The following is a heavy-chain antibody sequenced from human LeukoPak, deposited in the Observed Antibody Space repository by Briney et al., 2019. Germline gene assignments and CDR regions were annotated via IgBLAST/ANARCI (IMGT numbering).Heavy chain of an antibody. D-gene: IGHD6-19*01. J-gene: IGHJ5*02. CDR3: ARGSGWYGDSNWFDP. V-gene: IGHV4-4*07. CDR1: GGSISSYY. Sequence: SETLSLTCTVSGGSISSYYWSWIRQPAGKGLEWIGRIYTSGSTNYNPSLKGRVTISVDKSKNQFSLKLSSVTAADTAVYYCARGSGWYGDSNWFDPWGQGTLVTVSS. CDR2: IYTSGST.